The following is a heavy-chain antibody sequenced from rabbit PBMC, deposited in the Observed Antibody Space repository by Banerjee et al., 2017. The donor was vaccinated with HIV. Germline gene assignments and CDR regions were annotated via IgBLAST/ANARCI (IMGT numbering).Heavy chain of an antibody. CDR2: IDGGSSGKT. V-gene: IGHV1S45*01. Sequence: QEQLEESGGDLVKPEGSLTLTCTASGFSFSSNYWLCWVRQAPGKGLEWIACIDGGSSGKTYYASWAKGRFTISKTSSTTVTVQMTSLTAADTATYFCARDLAGVIGWNFGLWGQGTLVTVS. J-gene: IGHJ4*01. D-gene: IGHD4-1*01. CDR1: GFSFSSNYW. CDR3: ARDLAGVIGWNFGL.